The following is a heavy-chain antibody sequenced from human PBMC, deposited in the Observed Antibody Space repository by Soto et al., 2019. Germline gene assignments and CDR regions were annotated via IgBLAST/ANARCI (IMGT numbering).Heavy chain of an antibody. CDR3: ARDTSSPERFDY. CDR2: IYIDGTT. D-gene: IGHD6-13*01. CDR1: GFAVSSNY. J-gene: IGHJ4*02. Sequence: GGSLRLSCAASGFAVSSNYMAWVRQAPGKGLEWVSLIYIDGTTKYADSVKGRFTISRDNSRNTLYLQMNSLRAEDTAVYYCARDTSSPERFDYWGQGTLVTVSS. V-gene: IGHV3-53*01.